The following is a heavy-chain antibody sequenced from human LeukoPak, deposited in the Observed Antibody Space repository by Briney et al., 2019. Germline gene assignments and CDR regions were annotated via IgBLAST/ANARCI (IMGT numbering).Heavy chain of an antibody. V-gene: IGHV1-46*01. CDR2: IHPDGETT. D-gene: IGHD6-25*01. CDR1: GYAITSHF. CDR3: AREAIAAGKNFDY. J-gene: IGHJ4*02. Sequence: GASVKVSCKTSGYAITSHFMHWVRQAPGQGLEWVGTIHPDGETTTYGQKFQGRVTMTCDTSTSTVYMDLSSLRSEDTAVYYCAREAIAAGKNFDYWGQGTQVTVSP.